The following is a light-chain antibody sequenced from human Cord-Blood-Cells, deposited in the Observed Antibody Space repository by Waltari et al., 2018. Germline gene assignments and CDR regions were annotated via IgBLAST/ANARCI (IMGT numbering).Light chain of an antibody. CDR3: AAWDDSLSGHYV. CDR2: RNN. V-gene: IGLV1-47*01. CDR1: SSNIGSNY. J-gene: IGLJ1*01. Sequence: QSVLTQPPSASGTPGQRVTISCSGSSSNIGSNYVYWYQQLPGPAPNLLIYRNNQRPSGVPYRFSGSKSGTSASLAIIGLRSEDEADYYCAAWDDSLSGHYVFGTGTKVTVL.